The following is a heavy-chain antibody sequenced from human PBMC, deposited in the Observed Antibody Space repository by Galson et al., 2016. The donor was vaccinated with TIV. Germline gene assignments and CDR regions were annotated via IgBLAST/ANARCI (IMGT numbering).Heavy chain of an antibody. V-gene: IGHV1-69*01. Sequence: FGTTKYSQKFQGRVTITADESTGTAYVELNSLTSEDTAVYYCARATNYYDNWFDPWGQGTLVTVSS. CDR2: FGTT. J-gene: IGHJ5*02. D-gene: IGHD3-10*01. CDR3: ARATNYYDNWFDP.